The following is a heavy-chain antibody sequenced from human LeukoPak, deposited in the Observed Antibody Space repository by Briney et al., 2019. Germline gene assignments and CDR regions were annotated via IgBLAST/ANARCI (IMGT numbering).Heavy chain of an antibody. CDR3: AIESAFDI. V-gene: IGHV1-18*01. CDR2: ISAYNGNT. Sequence: ASVKVSCKASGYTFTSYGISWVRQAPGQGLEWMGWISAYNGNTNYAQKFQGRVTMTRDTSTRTVYMELSSLRSEDTAVYYCAIESAFDIWGQGTMVTVSS. J-gene: IGHJ3*02. CDR1: GYTFTSYG.